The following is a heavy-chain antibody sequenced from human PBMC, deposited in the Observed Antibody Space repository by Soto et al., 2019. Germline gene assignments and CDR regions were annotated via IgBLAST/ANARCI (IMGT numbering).Heavy chain of an antibody. CDR3: TRKTGGGNFDS. Sequence: QVQLQQWGAGLLKPSETLSLTCAVYGGSFSDYFWSWVRQPPGKGLEWIGEINHSGSSNYNPSLKSRVTISVDTSKNQFSLRLTSVTAADTAVYYCTRKTGGGNFDSWGQGTLVTASS. D-gene: IGHD3-10*01. J-gene: IGHJ4*02. V-gene: IGHV4-34*01. CDR2: INHSGSS. CDR1: GGSFSDYF.